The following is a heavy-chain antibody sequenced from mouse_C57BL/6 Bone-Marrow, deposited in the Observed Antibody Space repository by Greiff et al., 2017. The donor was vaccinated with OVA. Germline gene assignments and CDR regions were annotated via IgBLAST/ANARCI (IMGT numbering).Heavy chain of an antibody. CDR3: TRGGEYELSMDY. CDR1: GFNINDYY. Sequence: VQLQQSGAELVKPGASVKLSCTASGFNINDYYMHWVKQRTEQGLEWIGRIDPEDGETKYAPKFQGKATITSDTSSNTANLQLSSLTSEDTAVYYCTRGGEYELSMDYWGQGTSVTVSS. J-gene: IGHJ4*01. D-gene: IGHD5-2*01. V-gene: IGHV14-2*01. CDR2: IDPEDGET.